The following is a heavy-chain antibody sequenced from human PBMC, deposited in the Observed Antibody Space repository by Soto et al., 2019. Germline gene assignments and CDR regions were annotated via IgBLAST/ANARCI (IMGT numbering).Heavy chain of an antibody. D-gene: IGHD6-19*01. V-gene: IGHV3-23*01. CDR3: TKEEGRSGWESDY. J-gene: IGHJ4*02. CDR2: ISSSGGST. CDR1: GFTFSSYA. Sequence: EVQLLESGGGLVQPGGSLRLSCGASGFTFSSYAMSWVRQAPGKGLEWVSAISSSGGSTYYADSVKGRFTISRDNSKNTVYLQMNSLRVEDTAVYYCTKEEGRSGWESDYWGQGSLVIVSS.